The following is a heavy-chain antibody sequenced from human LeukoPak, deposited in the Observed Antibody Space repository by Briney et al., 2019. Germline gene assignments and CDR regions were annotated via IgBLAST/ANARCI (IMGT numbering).Heavy chain of an antibody. J-gene: IGHJ4*02. D-gene: IGHD2-2*01. V-gene: IGHV3-23*01. CDR3: AKDAPNRYCSSTSCYGALDY. Sequence: GGSLRLSCAASGFTFSSYAMSWVRQAPGKGLEWVSAISGSGGSTYYADSVKGRFTISRDNSKNTLYLQMNSLRAEDTAVYYCAKDAPNRYCSSTSCYGALDYWGQGTLVTVSS. CDR1: GFTFSSYA. CDR2: ISGSGGST.